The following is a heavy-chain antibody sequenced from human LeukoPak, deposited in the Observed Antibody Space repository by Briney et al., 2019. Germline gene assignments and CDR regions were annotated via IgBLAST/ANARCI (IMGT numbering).Heavy chain of an antibody. CDR2: IYYSGST. CDR1: GGSISSGGYY. CDR3: AREDWNALSAIDY. Sequence: PSETLSLTCTVSGGSISSGGYYWSWIRQHPGKGLEWIGYIYYSGSTYYNPSLKSRVTISVDTSKNQFPLKLSSVTAADTAVYYCAREDWNALSAIDYWGQGTLVTVSS. J-gene: IGHJ4*02. V-gene: IGHV4-31*03. D-gene: IGHD1-1*01.